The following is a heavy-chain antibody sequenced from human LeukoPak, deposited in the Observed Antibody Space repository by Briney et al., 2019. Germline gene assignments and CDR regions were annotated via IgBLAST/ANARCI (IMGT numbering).Heavy chain of an antibody. CDR3: ARDSETVMNDAFDI. J-gene: IGHJ3*02. Sequence: SETLSLTCSVSGASTSTYYWSWIRQPPGKALEWIGSIYYSESAYYNPSLKSRVTISLDTSKNQFSLKLSSVTAADTAVYYCARDSETVMNDAFDIWGQGTMVTVSS. CDR2: IYYSESA. D-gene: IGHD4-17*01. CDR1: GASTSTYY. V-gene: IGHV4-59*01.